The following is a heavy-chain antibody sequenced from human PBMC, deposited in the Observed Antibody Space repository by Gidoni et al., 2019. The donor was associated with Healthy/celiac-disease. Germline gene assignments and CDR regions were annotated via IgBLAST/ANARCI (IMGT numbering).Heavy chain of an antibody. J-gene: IGHJ4*02. CDR1: GFTFAAYA. CDR3: TRVYTVVPAAPFDY. D-gene: IGHD2-2*01. CDR2: IRSKAYGETT. Sequence: EVQLVASGGCLVTPGLSLRLSCPASGFTFAAYAMSWFRQATGKGLEWVGFIRSKAYGETTEYAASVKGRFTISRDDSKSIAYLQMNSMKTEDTAVYYCTRVYTVVPAAPFDYWGQGTLVTVSS. V-gene: IGHV3-49*05.